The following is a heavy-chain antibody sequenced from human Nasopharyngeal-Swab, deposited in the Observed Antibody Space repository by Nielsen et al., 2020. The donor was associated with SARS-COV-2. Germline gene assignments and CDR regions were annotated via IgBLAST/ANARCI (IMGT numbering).Heavy chain of an antibody. D-gene: IGHD1-1*01. J-gene: IGHJ4*02. Sequence: GESLKISCVASGFIFSSYSMNWVRQAPGKGLEWVSYISSAGTSIYYADSVKGRFTISRDNAKDSLYMQMNSLRAEDTAVYYCARDKDWNGLDSWGQGTLVTVSS. CDR1: GFIFSSYS. V-gene: IGHV3-48*01. CDR2: ISSAGTSI. CDR3: ARDKDWNGLDS.